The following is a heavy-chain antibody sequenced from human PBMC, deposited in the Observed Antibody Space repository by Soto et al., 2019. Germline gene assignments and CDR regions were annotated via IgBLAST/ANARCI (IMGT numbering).Heavy chain of an antibody. Sequence: QVQLVESGGGVVQPGRSLRLSCAASGFTFSSYTMHWVRRAPGKGLEWVAAVSHDGKSGFYADSVSGRFTVSRDNSNNLVYLQMDRLRPEDTALFYCARLDKFNGGWSWGQGTAVTVSS. J-gene: IGHJ4*02. CDR2: VSHDGKSG. D-gene: IGHD6-19*01. CDR1: GFTFSSYT. CDR3: ARLDKFNGGWS. V-gene: IGHV3-30*14.